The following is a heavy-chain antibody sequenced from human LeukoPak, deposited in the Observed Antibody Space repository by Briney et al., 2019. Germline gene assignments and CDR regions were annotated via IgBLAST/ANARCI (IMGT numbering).Heavy chain of an antibody. V-gene: IGHV1-46*01. CDR1: GYTFTSYY. CDR3: ARDRGIVVVPAALGGFNYMDV. D-gene: IGHD2-2*01. J-gene: IGHJ6*03. Sequence: ASVKVSCKASGYTFTSYYMHWVRQAPGQGLEWMGIINPSGGSTSYAQKFQGGVTMTRDTSTSTVYMELSSLRSEDTAVYYCARDRGIVVVPAALGGFNYMDVWGKGTTVTISS. CDR2: INPSGGST.